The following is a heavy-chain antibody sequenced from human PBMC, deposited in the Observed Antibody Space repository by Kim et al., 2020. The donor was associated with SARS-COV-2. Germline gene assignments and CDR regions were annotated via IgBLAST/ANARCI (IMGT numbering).Heavy chain of an antibody. CDR2: IYYRGST. J-gene: IGHJ1*01. CDR1: GGSISSSSYY. D-gene: IGHD3-9*01. CDR3: ARAKGNPIRYFDWLLFRGYFQP. Sequence: SETLSLTCTVSGGSISSSSYYWGWIRQPPGKGLEWIGSIYYRGSTYYNPSLKSRVTISVDTSKNQFSLKLSSVTAADTAVYYCARAKGNPIRYFDWLLFRGYFQPWGQGTLVTVSS. V-gene: IGHV4-39*07.